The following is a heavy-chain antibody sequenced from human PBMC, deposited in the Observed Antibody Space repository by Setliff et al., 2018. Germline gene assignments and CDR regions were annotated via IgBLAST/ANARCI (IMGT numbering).Heavy chain of an antibody. CDR1: GYTFTGYY. V-gene: IGHV1-2*04. J-gene: IGHJ4*02. D-gene: IGHD3-22*01. CDR2: INPNSGGT. CDR3: ARAYYYDSRGYYFGY. Sequence: ASVKVSCKASGYTFTGYYMHWVRQAPGQGLEWMGWINPNSGGTNYAQKFQGWVTMTRDTSISTAYMELSRLRSDDTAVYYCARAYYYDSRGYYFGYWGQGTLVTVSS.